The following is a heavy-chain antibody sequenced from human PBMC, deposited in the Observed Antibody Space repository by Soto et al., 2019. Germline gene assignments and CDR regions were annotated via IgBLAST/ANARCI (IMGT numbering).Heavy chain of an antibody. CDR1: GFTFSSYS. D-gene: IGHD6-19*01. CDR2: ISSSSSTI. Sequence: GGSLRLSCAASGFTFSSYSMNWVRQAPGKGLEWVSYISSSSSTIYYADSVKGRFTISRDNAKNSLYLQMNSLRDEDTAVYYCARVRVAQWLAYYGMDVWGQGTTVTVSS. CDR3: ARVRVAQWLAYYGMDV. V-gene: IGHV3-48*02. J-gene: IGHJ6*02.